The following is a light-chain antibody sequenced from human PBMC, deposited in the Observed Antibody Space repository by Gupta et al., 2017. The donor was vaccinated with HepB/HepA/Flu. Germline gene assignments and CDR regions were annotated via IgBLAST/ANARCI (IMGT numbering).Light chain of an antibody. V-gene: IGKV3-15*01. J-gene: IGKJ1*01. CDR3: QQYNNWPET. CDR2: GAS. CDR1: QNVSSN. Sequence: EIVMTQSPATLSVSPGERATLSCRASQNVSSNLAWYQQKPGQAPWLLIYGASTRATNIPTRFSGSGSGTEFTLTISSLQSEDFAVYYCQQYNNWPETFGQGTKVEIK.